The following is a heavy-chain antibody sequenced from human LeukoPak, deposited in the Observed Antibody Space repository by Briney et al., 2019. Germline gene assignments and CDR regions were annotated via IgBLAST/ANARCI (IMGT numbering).Heavy chain of an antibody. Sequence: GGSLRLSCAASGFTFSTYAVNWVRQAPGKGLEWVSAISSSGGTTYYADSVKGRFSISRDNSKNTLYLRMNSLRAEDTAIYYCAKERNAWPTNFDSWGQGTLVTVSA. CDR3: AKERNAWPTNFDS. V-gene: IGHV3-23*01. D-gene: IGHD5-24*01. J-gene: IGHJ4*02. CDR1: GFTFSTYA. CDR2: ISSSGGTT.